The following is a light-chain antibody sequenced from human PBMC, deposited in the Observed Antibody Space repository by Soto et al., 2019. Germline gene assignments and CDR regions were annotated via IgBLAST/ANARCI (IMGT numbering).Light chain of an antibody. Sequence: SYELTQPPSASVSPGQTASITCSGDKLGEKYACWYQQKPGQSPVLVIYQDSKRPSGIPERFSGSNSGNTATLTISGTQAVDEADYYCQAWDSSTVVFGGGTKVTVL. CDR1: KLGEKY. J-gene: IGLJ2*01. V-gene: IGLV3-1*01. CDR3: QAWDSSTVV. CDR2: QDS.